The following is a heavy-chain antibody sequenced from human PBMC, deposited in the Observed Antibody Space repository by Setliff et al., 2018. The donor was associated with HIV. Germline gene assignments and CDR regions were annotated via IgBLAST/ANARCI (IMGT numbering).Heavy chain of an antibody. CDR3: ARGGGPDTNFDL. V-gene: IGHV4-39*07. CDR2: VYYSGST. J-gene: IGHJ4*02. CDR1: GGSIRNGLYY. Sequence: SETLSLTCTVSGGSIRNGLYYGHWIRQPPGKGLEWIGSVYYSGSTYYKPSLKSRVTISVDTSKNQFSLRLSSVTAADRAVYYCARGGGPDTNFDLWGQGTLVTVSS. D-gene: IGHD5-18*01.